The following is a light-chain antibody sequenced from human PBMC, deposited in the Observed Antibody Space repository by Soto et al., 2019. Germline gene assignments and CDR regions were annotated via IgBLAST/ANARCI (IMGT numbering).Light chain of an antibody. Sequence: EIVLTQSPSTLSVSPGERATLSCRASQSISSYLAWYQQKPGQAPRLLIYDASNRVAGTPDRFSGSGSGTDFTLTSSSLEVDDFAVYYCQRRGSAFTFGPGTTVDFK. V-gene: IGKV3-11*01. CDR3: QRRGSAFT. J-gene: IGKJ3*01. CDR1: QSISSY. CDR2: DAS.